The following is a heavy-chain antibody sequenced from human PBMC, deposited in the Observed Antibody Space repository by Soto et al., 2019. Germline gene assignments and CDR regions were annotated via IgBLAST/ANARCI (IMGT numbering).Heavy chain of an antibody. Sequence: QEQLVQSGAEVKKPGSSVKVSCKASGGFFSTYPISGCRQCPGQGFEWLGGIIPVFKTAYYTQRFQGRVTITADESTNTAYMELSSLRSEDTAIYYCARGGSGYTWFNEFWGQGTLVTVSS. D-gene: IGHD3-22*01. CDR1: GGFFSTYP. J-gene: IGHJ4*02. CDR3: ARGGSGYTWFNEF. V-gene: IGHV1-69*01. CDR2: IIPVFKTA.